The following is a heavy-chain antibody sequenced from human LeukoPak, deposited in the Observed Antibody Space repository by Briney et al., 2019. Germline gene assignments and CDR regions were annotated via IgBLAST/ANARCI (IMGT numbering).Heavy chain of an antibody. CDR2: ISGSGGST. J-gene: IGHJ4*02. Sequence: PGGSLRLSCAASGFTFSSCAMSWVRQAPGKGLEWVSAISGSGGSTYYADSVKGRFTISRDNSKNTLYLQMNSLRAEDTAVYYCAKDERYCSSTSCKLSEFDYWGQGTLVTVSS. V-gene: IGHV3-23*01. CDR3: AKDERYCSSTSCKLSEFDY. CDR1: GFTFSSCA. D-gene: IGHD2-2*01.